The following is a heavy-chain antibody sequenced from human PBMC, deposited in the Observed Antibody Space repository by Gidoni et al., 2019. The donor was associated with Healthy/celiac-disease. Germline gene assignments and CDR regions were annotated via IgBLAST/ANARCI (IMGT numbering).Heavy chain of an antibody. Sequence: EVQLVESGGGLVKPGGSLRLSCAASGFTFSSYSMNWVRQAPGKGLEWVSSISSSSSYIYYADSVKGRFTISRDNAKNSLYLQMNSLRAEDTAVYYCARVRGSGSYFPFDYWGQGTLVTVSS. CDR1: GFTFSSYS. J-gene: IGHJ4*02. CDR2: ISSSSSYI. V-gene: IGHV3-21*01. D-gene: IGHD3-10*01. CDR3: ARVRGSGSYFPFDY.